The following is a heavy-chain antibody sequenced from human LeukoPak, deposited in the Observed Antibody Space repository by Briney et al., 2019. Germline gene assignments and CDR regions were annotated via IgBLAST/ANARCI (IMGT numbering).Heavy chain of an antibody. J-gene: IGHJ4*02. V-gene: IGHV3-53*05. Sequence: GGSLRLSCAASGFTVSSNYMSWVRQAPGKGLEWVSVIYSDGRTYYADSVKGRFTISRDNSKNTLYLKMNSLRAEDTAVYYCARDPENHDSGAYYYTPGYYFDYWGQGTLVTVSS. D-gene: IGHD3-22*01. CDR3: ARDPENHDSGAYYYTPGYYFDY. CDR1: GFTVSSNY. CDR2: IYSDGRT.